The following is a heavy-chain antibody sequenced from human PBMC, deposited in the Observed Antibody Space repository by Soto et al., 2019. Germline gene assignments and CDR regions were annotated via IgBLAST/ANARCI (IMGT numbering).Heavy chain of an antibody. D-gene: IGHD5-18*01. V-gene: IGHV1-2*04. J-gene: IGHJ3*02. Sequence: ASVKVSCKASGYTFTGYYMHWVRQAPGQGFEWMGWINPNSGGTNYAQKFQGWVTMTRDTSISTAYMELSRLRSDDTAVYYCARGYPGYSYGYRYAFDIWGQGTMVTVSS. CDR3: ARGYPGYSYGYRYAFDI. CDR2: INPNSGGT. CDR1: GYTFTGYY.